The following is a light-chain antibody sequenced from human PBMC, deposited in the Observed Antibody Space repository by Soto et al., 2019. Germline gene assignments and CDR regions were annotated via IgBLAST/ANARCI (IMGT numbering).Light chain of an antibody. J-gene: IGKJ2*01. CDR2: WAS. CDR1: QSLLYSSNNKTY. Sequence: DIVMTQSPDSLTVSLGERATINCKSSQSLLYSSNNKTYLAWYQRRPGQSPKMLIFWASARESGVPDRFAGSGSETDFTLTSSSLQAEDAAVYYCQQYYSDFFTFGQGTRLEIK. V-gene: IGKV4-1*01. CDR3: QQYYSDFFT.